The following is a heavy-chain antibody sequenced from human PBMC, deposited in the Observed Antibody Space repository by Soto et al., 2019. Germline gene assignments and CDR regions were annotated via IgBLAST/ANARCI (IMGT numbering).Heavy chain of an antibody. Sequence: QVQLVESGGGVVQPGRSLRLSCAASGFIFRNYAMHWVRQVRQAPGKGLEWVAVISYDGSNQFYADSVKGRFTISRDDSKNTLYLQMTSLSADDTAVYYCARDDYSSTGRNSGFDYWGQGTLVTVSS. CDR1: GFIFRNYA. CDR3: ARDDYSSTGRNSGFDY. D-gene: IGHD3-22*01. V-gene: IGHV3-30-3*01. J-gene: IGHJ4*02. CDR2: ISYDGSNQ.